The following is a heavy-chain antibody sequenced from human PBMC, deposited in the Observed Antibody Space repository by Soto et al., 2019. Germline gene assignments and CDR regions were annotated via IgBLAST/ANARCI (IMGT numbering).Heavy chain of an antibody. V-gene: IGHV3-7*01. CDR3: ARDDAIFGAIPRMDI. Sequence: PGGSLRLSCAASRFTFSTYWMSWVRQAPGKGLEWVANIQQDGSEKYYVDSVKGRFTISRDNANNILYLEMDNLRVEDTAVYYCARDDAIFGAIPRMDIWGQGTTVTVSS. CDR2: IQQDGSEK. CDR1: RFTFSTYW. J-gene: IGHJ6*02. D-gene: IGHD3-3*01.